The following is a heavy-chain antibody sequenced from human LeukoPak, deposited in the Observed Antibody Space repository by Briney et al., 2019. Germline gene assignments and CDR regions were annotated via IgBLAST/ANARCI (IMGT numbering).Heavy chain of an antibody. CDR3: AKFWSGYSSDY. Sequence: PGGSLRLSCAASGFTFSSYSMNWVRQAPGKGLEWVSSISSSSSYIYYADSVKGRFTISRDNSKNTLYLQMNSLRAEDTAVYYCAKFWSGYSSDYWGQGTLVTVSS. CDR1: GFTFSSYS. CDR2: ISSSSSYI. D-gene: IGHD3-3*01. J-gene: IGHJ4*02. V-gene: IGHV3-21*04.